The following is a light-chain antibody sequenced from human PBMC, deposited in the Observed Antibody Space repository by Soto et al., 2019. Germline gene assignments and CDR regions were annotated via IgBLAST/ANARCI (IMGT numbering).Light chain of an antibody. J-gene: IGLJ2*01. Sequence: QSALTQPASVSGSPGQSITISCTGTSSDVGSYNLVSWYQQHPGKAPKLMIYEGTKRPSGVSNRFSASKSGNTASLTISGLQAEDEADYYCCSYAGSSTLIFGGGTKLTGL. CDR2: EGT. V-gene: IGLV2-23*01. CDR1: SSDVGSYNL. CDR3: CSYAGSSTLI.